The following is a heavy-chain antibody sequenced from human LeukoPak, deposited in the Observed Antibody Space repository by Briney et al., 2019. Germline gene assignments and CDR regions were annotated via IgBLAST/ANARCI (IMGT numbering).Heavy chain of an antibody. J-gene: IGHJ4*02. D-gene: IGHD2-2*01. CDR1: GGTFSSYA. CDR2: IIPIFGTA. Sequence: ASVKVSCKASGGTFSSYAISWVRQAPGQGLEWMGGIIPIFGTANYAQKFQGRVTITTDESTSTAYMELSSLRSEDTAVYYCASTLYCSSTSCSLVDFDYWGRGTLVTVSS. V-gene: IGHV1-69*05. CDR3: ASTLYCSSTSCSLVDFDY.